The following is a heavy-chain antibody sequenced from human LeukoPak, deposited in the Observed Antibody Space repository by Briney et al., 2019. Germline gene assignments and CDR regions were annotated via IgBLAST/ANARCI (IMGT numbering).Heavy chain of an antibody. J-gene: IGHJ1*01. V-gene: IGHV4-30-4*08. CDR2: LYYSGST. CDR1: GGSISSGDYY. D-gene: IGHD2-2*01. CDR3: ASEYCSSTSCWGHGGYFQY. Sequence: SQTLSLTCTVSGGSISSGDYYWSWIRQPPGTGLEWIGYLYYSGSTYYNPSLKSRVTISVDTSKNQFSLKLSSVTAADTAVYYCASEYCSSTSCWGHGGYFQYWGQGTLVTVSS.